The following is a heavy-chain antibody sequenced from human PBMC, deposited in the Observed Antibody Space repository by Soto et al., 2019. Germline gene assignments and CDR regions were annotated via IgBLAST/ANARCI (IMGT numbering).Heavy chain of an antibody. J-gene: IGHJ5*01. Sequence: QVQLVESGGGVVQPGRSLRLSCAASGFTFNSYNMHWVRQAPGRGLEWVAVTWYDGSNKYNADAVKGRFTISRDNSKNTLYLQMNSLRAEDTALYYWARDLGTTTVIVPGSWGHGTLVTVSS. CDR2: TWYDGSNK. CDR1: GFTFNSYN. D-gene: IGHD4-17*01. CDR3: ARDLGTTTVIVPGS. V-gene: IGHV3-33*01.